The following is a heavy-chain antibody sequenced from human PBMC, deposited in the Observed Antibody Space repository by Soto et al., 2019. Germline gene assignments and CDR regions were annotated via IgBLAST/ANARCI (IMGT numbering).Heavy chain of an antibody. CDR2: LRSKANSYAT. Sequence: PGGSLRLSCAASGFSFSGSAMHWVRQASGKGLVQVYRLRSKANSYATAYAVSVKGRFTISRDDSKNTAYLQMNNLKTEGASVDYCTRQRLLASSALPYSYSGMDVWRQGTTVTVSS. CDR1: GFSFSGSA. J-gene: IGHJ6*02. D-gene: IGHD3-3*01. CDR3: TRQRLLASSALPYSYSGMDV. V-gene: IGHV3-73*01.